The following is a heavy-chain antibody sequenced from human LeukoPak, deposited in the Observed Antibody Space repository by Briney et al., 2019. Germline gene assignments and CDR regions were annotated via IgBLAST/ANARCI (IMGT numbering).Heavy chain of an antibody. CDR1: GFTFSNYG. Sequence: GGSLRLSCAASGFTFSNYGMHWVRQAPGKGLEWVAFIRYDGSNKYYADSVKGRFTISRDSSKNTLYLQMNSLRAEDTAVYYCARDHTGGDYFDYWGQGTLVTVSS. J-gene: IGHJ4*02. V-gene: IGHV3-30*02. D-gene: IGHD3-10*01. CDR2: IRYDGSNK. CDR3: ARDHTGGDYFDY.